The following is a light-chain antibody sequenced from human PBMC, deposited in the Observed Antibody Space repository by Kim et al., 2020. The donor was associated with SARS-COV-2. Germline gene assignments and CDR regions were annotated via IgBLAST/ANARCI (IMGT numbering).Light chain of an antibody. CDR3: HQFSDYPWT. CDR2: APS. CDR1: QYIGSY. J-gene: IGKJ1*01. V-gene: IGKV1-8*01. Sequence: AIRMTQSPSSLSAAIGDDVTITCRASQYIGSYLTWYQQKAGKAPKLLIYAPSTLQSGVPSRFSGSGSGTDFTLTISRLQAEDFATYYCHQFSDYPWTFGQGTKVEIK.